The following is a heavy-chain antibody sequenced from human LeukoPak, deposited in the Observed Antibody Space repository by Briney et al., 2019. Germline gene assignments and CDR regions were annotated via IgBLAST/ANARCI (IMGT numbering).Heavy chain of an antibody. D-gene: IGHD3-3*01. J-gene: IGHJ4*02. Sequence: GGSLRPSCAASGFTFSSYEMNWVRQAPGKGLEWVSYISSSGSTRYYTDSVRGRFTIFRDNAKNSLYLQMSSLRGEDTAVYYCARQTYYDFWSGYSTFDYWGQGTLVTVSS. CDR3: ARQTYYDFWSGYSTFDY. CDR2: ISSSGSTR. V-gene: IGHV3-48*03. CDR1: GFTFSSYE.